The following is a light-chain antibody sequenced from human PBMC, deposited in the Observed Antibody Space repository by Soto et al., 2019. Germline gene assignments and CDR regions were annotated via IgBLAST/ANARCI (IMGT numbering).Light chain of an antibody. V-gene: IGLV1-44*01. CDR3: ASWDDSLSGYV. CDR1: NSNIGTNT. CDR2: TSD. Sequence: QSVLTQPPSASATPGQRVTISCSGSNSNIGTNTVNWYQQLPGTAPRLLIYTSDQRPSGVPDRFSGSQSGTSASLAISGLQSEDEADYYCASWDDSLSGYVFGTGTKVTVL. J-gene: IGLJ1*01.